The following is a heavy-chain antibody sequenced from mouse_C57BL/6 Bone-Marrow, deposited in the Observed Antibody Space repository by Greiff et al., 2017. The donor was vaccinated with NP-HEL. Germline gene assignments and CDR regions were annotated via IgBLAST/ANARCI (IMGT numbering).Heavy chain of an antibody. V-gene: IGHV1-4*01. J-gene: IGHJ2*01. Sequence: VQLQQSGAELARPGASVKMSCKASGYTFTSYTIHWVKQRPGQGLEWIGYINPSSGYTKYNQKFKDKATLTADKSSSTAYMQLSSLTSEDSAVYYCARWGVTTGYWGQGTTLTVSS. D-gene: IGHD2-2*01. CDR1: GYTFTSYT. CDR3: ARWGVTTGY. CDR2: INPSSGYT.